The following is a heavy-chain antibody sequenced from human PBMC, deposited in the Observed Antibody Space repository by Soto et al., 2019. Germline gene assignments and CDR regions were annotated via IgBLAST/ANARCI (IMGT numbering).Heavy chain of an antibody. CDR2: IYYSGST. J-gene: IGHJ4*02. D-gene: IGHD2-15*01. Sequence: QVQLQESGPGLVKPSETLSLTCTVSGGSISSYYWSWIRQPPGKGLEWIGYIYYSGSTNYNPSLKSRVTISVDTSKNQFSLKLSSVTAADTAVYYCARRRGRSFDYWGQGTLVTVSS. CDR3: ARRRGRSFDY. V-gene: IGHV4-59*08. CDR1: GGSISSYY.